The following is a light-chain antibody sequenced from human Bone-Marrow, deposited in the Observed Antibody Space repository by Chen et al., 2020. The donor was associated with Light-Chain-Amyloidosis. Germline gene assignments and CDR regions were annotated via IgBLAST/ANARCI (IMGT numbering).Light chain of an antibody. J-gene: IGLJ2*01. CDR2: EVS. CDR3: SSYTSSSTLV. V-gene: IGLV2-14*01. CDR1: SSDVGGYNY. Sequence: QSALTQPASVSGSPGLSTTISCTGTSSDVGGYNYVSWYQQEPGKAPKLMISEVSNRPSGVSNRFSGSKSGNTASLTISGLHAEDEADYYCSSYTSSSTLVFGGGTKLTVL.